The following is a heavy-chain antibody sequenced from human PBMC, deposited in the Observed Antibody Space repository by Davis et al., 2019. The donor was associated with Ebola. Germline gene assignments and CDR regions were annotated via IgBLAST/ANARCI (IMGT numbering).Heavy chain of an antibody. Sequence: GESLKIPCAASEFAFSRHPMHWVRQAPDRGLEWVAVISPDGSDNRYADSVKGRFTISRDNAKNSLYLQMNSLRAEDTAVYYCAREAAPCGGDCLDYWGQGTLVTVSS. V-gene: IGHV3-30-3*01. D-gene: IGHD2-21*01. J-gene: IGHJ4*02. CDR1: EFAFSRHP. CDR2: ISPDGSDN. CDR3: AREAAPCGGDCLDY.